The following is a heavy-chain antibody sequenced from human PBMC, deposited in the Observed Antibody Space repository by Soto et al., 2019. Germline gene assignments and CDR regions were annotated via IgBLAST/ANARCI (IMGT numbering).Heavy chain of an antibody. V-gene: IGHV3-74*01. CDR2: INTDGSTT. J-gene: IGHJ6*02. Sequence: EVQLVESGGGLVQPGGSLRLSCAASEFTFNNYWMHWVRQVPGKGLEWVSRINTDGSTTNYADSVMGRFTIPRDNADNTMYLQMNSLRAEDTAVYYCARGIYLKYGLDVWGQGATVTVSS. CDR3: ARGIYLKYGLDV. CDR1: EFTFNNYW. D-gene: IGHD3-16*02.